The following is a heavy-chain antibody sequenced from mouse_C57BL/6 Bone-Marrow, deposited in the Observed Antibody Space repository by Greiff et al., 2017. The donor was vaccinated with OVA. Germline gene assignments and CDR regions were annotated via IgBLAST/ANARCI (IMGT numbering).Heavy chain of an antibody. V-gene: IGHV1-82*01. D-gene: IGHD2-12*01. Sequence: QVQLKQSGPELVKPGASVKISCKASGYAFSSSWMNWVKQRPGKGLEWIGCIYPGGGDTTYNGKFKGKATLTADKSSSTAYMQLSSLTSDYSAVYFCAQLLFDFDYWGQGTSLTVSS. CDR1: GYAFSSSW. CDR2: IYPGGGDT. CDR3: AQLLFDFDY. J-gene: IGHJ2*02.